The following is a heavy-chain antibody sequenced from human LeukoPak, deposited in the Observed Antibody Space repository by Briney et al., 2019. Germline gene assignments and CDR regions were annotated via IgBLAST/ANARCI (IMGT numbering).Heavy chain of an antibody. CDR3: ARGRYDYVWGSYRRRAYYFDY. Sequence: PSQTLSLTCTVSGGSISSGGYSWSWIRQHPGKGLEWIGYIYYSGSTYYNPSLKSRVTISVDTSKNQFSLKLSSVTAADTAVYYCARGRYDYVWGSYRRRAYYFDYWGQGTLVTVSS. CDR1: GGSISSGGYS. J-gene: IGHJ4*02. CDR2: IYYSGST. V-gene: IGHV4-31*03. D-gene: IGHD3-16*02.